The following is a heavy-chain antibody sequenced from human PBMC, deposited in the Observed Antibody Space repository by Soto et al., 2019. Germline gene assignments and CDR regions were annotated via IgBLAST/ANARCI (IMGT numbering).Heavy chain of an antibody. CDR1: GGSMTSGDQY. V-gene: IGHV4-31*03. CDR2: INHRGSL. J-gene: IGHJ6*02. CDR3: ARELPQRQGRNMDV. Sequence: SETLSLTCTVTGGSMTSGDQYWTGSRHRPGEGLEWFGYINHRGSLYYNPSLKSRVSMSVDTSKNQFSLNLSSVTAADTAVYYCARELPQRQGRNMDVWGQGTTVTVSS. D-gene: IGHD1-1*01.